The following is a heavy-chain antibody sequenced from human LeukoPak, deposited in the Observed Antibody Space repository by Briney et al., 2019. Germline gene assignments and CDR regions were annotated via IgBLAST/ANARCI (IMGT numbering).Heavy chain of an antibody. V-gene: IGHV3-33*08. CDR2: MWYDGSKK. CDR3: ARDQGEVAGKYYYYYGMDV. D-gene: IGHD6-19*01. CDR1: GFTFDDYG. Sequence: SLRLSCAASGFTFDDYGMSWVRQAPGKGLEWVALMWYDGSKKYYADSVKGRFTISRDNSKNTLYLEMNSLRAEDTAVYYCARDQGEVAGKYYYYYGMDVWGQGTTVTVSS. J-gene: IGHJ6*02.